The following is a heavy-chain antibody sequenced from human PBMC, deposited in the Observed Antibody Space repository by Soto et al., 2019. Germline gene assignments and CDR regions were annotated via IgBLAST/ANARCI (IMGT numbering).Heavy chain of an antibody. CDR2: VNTYNGNT. CDR3: ARDSYGDLDY. V-gene: IGHV1-18*01. CDR1: GYTLTNTG. J-gene: IGHJ4*02. Sequence: QVQLVQSGAEVKKPGASVTVSCKASGYTLTNTGISWVRQAPGQGLEWMGWVNTYNGNTHYLQRLXXRVTMTTDTSTSTVYMELRSLTSDDTAIYYCARDSYGDLDYWGQGTLVTVSS. D-gene: IGHD4-17*01.